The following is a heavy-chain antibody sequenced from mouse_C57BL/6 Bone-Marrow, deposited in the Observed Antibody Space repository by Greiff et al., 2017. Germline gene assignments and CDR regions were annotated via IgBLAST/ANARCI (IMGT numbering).Heavy chain of an antibody. V-gene: IGHV5-6*02. CDR1: GFTFSSYG. CDR2: ISSGGSYT. D-gene: IGHD1-1*01. J-gene: IGHJ3*01. CDR3: ARHRREYYYGSRSWFAY. Sequence: DVKLVESGGDLVKPGGSLKLSCAASGFTFSSYGMSWVRQTPDKRLEWVATISSGGSYTYYPDSVKGRFTISRDNAKNTRYLQMSSLKSEDTAMYYCARHRREYYYGSRSWFAYWGQGTLVTVSA.